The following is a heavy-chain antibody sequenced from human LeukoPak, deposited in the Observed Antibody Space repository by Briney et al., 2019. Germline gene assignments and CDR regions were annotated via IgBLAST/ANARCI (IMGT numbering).Heavy chain of an antibody. Sequence: GGSLRLSCAASGFTFDNYALSWVRQAPGKGLEWVGRIKSKTDGGTTDYAAPVKGRFTISRDDSKNTLYLQMNSLKTEDTAVYYCTTGVMITFGGVIVFDYWGQGTLVTVSS. D-gene: IGHD3-16*02. V-gene: IGHV3-15*01. CDR3: TTGVMITFGGVIVFDY. J-gene: IGHJ4*02. CDR2: IKSKTDGGTT. CDR1: GFTFDNYA.